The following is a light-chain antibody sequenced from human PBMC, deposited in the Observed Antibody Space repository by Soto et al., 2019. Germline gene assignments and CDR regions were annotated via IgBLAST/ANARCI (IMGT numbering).Light chain of an antibody. CDR3: QQSHSTPPT. V-gene: IGKV1-39*01. CDR2: GAS. CDR1: PFINFY. J-gene: IGKJ5*01. Sequence: DIQMTQAPASLAASVGDRVRITCRASPFINFYLNWYQQKPEKAPKLLIYGASTLISGAPSRFSGRGSGTDLTLTIDSMQGEDFATYYCQQSHSTPPTFSQGTR.